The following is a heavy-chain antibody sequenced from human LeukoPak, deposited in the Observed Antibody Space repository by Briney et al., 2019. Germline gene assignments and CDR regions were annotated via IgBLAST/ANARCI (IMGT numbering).Heavy chain of an antibody. D-gene: IGHD3-22*01. J-gene: IGHJ4*02. CDR3: ARVGDDSSGYYGY. Sequence: PSEALSLTCTVSGGSISSGSYCWGWIRQPPGKGLEWIGSMYYSGSTYNNPSLKSRVTISVNTSKNQFSLKLSSVTAADTAVYYCARVGDDSSGYYGYWGQGTLVTVSS. CDR1: GGSISSGSYC. CDR2: MYYSGST. V-gene: IGHV4-39*01.